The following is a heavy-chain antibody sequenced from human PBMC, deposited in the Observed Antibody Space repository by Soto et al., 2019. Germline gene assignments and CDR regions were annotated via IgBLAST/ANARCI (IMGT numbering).Heavy chain of an antibody. CDR2: INSDGSST. CDR1: GFTFSSYW. V-gene: IGHV3-74*01. CDR3: AREQTGTTSFYYYYYGMDV. D-gene: IGHD1-7*01. Sequence: EVQLVESGGGLVQPGGSLRLSCAASGFTFSSYWMHWVRQAPGKGLVWVSRINSDGSSTSYADSVKGRFTISRDNAKNALYLQMNSLRAEDTAVYCCAREQTGTTSFYYYYYGMDVRGQGTTVTVSS. J-gene: IGHJ6*02.